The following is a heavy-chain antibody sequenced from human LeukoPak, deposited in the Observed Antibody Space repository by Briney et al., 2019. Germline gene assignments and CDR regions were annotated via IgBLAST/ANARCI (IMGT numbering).Heavy chain of an antibody. CDR1: GGSISGYY. CDR3: AAHYYDSSGYLPTAFDI. D-gene: IGHD3-22*01. V-gene: IGHV4-4*07. Sequence: PSETLSLTCTVSGGSISGYYWCWIRQPAGKGLEWIGRIYTSGSTNYNPSLKSRVTMSVDTSKNQFSLKLSSVTAADTAVYYCAAHYYDSSGYLPTAFDIWGQGTMVTVSS. J-gene: IGHJ3*02. CDR2: IYTSGST.